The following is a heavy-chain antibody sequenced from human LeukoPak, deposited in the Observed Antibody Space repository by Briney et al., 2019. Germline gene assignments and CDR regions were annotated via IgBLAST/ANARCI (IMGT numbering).Heavy chain of an antibody. CDR3: ARVFSSRSFDY. CDR2: IYYSGST. V-gene: IGHV4-59*01. Sequence: PSETLSLTCTVSGGSISSYYWSWIRQPPGKGLEWIGYIYYSGSTNYTPSLKSRVTISVDTSKNQSSLKLSSVTAADTAVYYCARVFSSRSFDYWGQGTLVTVSS. J-gene: IGHJ4*02. CDR1: GGSISSYY. D-gene: IGHD6-13*01.